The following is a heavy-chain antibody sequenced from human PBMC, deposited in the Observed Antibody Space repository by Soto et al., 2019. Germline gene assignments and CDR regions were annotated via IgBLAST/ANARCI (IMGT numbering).Heavy chain of an antibody. D-gene: IGHD3-3*01. V-gene: IGHV1-8*01. J-gene: IGHJ6*02. CDR3: ARSPATGYYDFLSGYYKTPSYYGMDV. Sequence: GASVKVSCKASGYTFTSYDINWVRQATGQGLEWMGWMNPNSGNTGYAQKFQGRVTMTRNTSISTAYVELSSLRSEDTAVYYCARSPATGYYDFLSGYYKTPSYYGMDVWGQGTTVTVSS. CDR1: GYTFTSYD. CDR2: MNPNSGNT.